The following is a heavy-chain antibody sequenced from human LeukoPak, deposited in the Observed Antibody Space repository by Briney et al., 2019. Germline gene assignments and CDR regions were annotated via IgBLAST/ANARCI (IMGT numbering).Heavy chain of an antibody. CDR3: ARDLPPWELWTRNFDY. Sequence: GGSLRLSCAASGFTFSSYSMNWVRQAPGKGLEWVSSISSSSSYIYYADSVKGRFTISRDNAKNSLYLQMNSLRAEDTAVYYCARDLPPWELWTRNFDYWGQGTLVTVSS. J-gene: IGHJ4*02. V-gene: IGHV3-21*01. D-gene: IGHD1-26*01. CDR1: GFTFSSYS. CDR2: ISSSSSYI.